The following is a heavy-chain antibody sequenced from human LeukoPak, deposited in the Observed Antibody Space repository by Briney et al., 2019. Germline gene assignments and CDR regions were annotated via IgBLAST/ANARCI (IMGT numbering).Heavy chain of an antibody. J-gene: IGHJ4*02. CDR3: ARDRQSYFDY. CDR2: IYSGGST. CDR1: GFIVSSNY. Sequence: GGSLKLSCAASGFIVSSNYMSWVRQAPGKGLEWVSVIYSGGSTYYADSVKGRFTISRDNSKNTLYLQMNSLRAEDTAVYYCARDRQSYFDYWGQGTLVTVSS. D-gene: IGHD5-24*01. V-gene: IGHV3-66*01.